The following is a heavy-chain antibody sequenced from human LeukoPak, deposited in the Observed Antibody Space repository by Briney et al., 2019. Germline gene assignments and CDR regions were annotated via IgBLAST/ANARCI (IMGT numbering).Heavy chain of an antibody. CDR3: ARGHVGGYYYPSWFDP. V-gene: IGHV4-34*01. D-gene: IGHD3-22*01. J-gene: IGHJ5*02. CDR2: INHSGST. CDR1: GGSFSGYY. Sequence: PSETLSLTCAVYGGSFSGYYWSWIRQPPGKGLEWIGEINHSGSTNYNPSLKSRVTISVDTSKNQFSLKLSSVTAADTAVYYCARGHVGGYYYPSWFDPWGQGTLVTVSS.